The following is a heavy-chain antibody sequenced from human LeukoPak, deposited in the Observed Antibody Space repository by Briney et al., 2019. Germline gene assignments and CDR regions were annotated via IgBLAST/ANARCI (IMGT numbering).Heavy chain of an antibody. J-gene: IGHJ6*01. D-gene: IGHD1-26*01. CDR2: ISGSGDNT. Sequence: GGSLRLSCAASGITFSGFAMSWVRRTPGKGLEWVSGISGSGDNTLYADSVKGRFTISRDNSKNTLYLEMNSLRAEDTAIYYCAKMKGHPLPKYYMDVWGQGTTVTVSS. V-gene: IGHV3-23*01. CDR3: AKMKGHPLPKYYMDV. CDR1: GITFSGFA.